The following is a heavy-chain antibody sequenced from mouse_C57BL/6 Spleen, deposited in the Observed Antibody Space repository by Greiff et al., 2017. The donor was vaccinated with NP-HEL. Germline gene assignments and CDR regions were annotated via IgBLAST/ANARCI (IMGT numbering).Heavy chain of an antibody. Sequence: VQLQQPGAELVKPGASVKLSCTASGYTFTSYWMHWVKQRPGQGLEWIGMIHPNSGSTNYNEKFKSKATLTVDKSSSTAYMQLSSLTSEDSAVYYCARGSNFHWYFDVWGTGTTVTVSS. CDR2: IHPNSGST. CDR1: GYTFTSYW. J-gene: IGHJ1*03. V-gene: IGHV1-64*01. CDR3: ARGSNFHWYFDV. D-gene: IGHD2-5*01.